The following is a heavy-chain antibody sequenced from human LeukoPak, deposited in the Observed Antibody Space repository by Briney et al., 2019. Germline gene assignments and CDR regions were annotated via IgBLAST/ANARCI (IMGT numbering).Heavy chain of an antibody. CDR1: GFTFSSYA. J-gene: IGHJ4*02. CDR2: ISYDGSNK. CDR3: AKVITYYYDSSGYSTDY. V-gene: IGHV3-30-3*01. D-gene: IGHD3-22*01. Sequence: PGRSLRLSCAASGFTFSSYAMHWVRQAPGKGLEWVAVISYDGSNKYYADSVKGRFTISRDNSKNTLYLQMNSLRAEDTAVYYCAKVITYYYDSSGYSTDYWGQGTLVTVSS.